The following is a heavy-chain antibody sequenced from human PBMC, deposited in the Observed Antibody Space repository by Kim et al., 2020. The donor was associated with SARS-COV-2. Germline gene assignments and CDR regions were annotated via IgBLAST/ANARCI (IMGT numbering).Heavy chain of an antibody. J-gene: IGHJ4*02. V-gene: IGHV1-18*01. D-gene: IGHD1-20*01. CDR2: T. Sequence: TNYAQKLKGRLTMTTDTSTSTVYMGLRSLRSDDTAIYYCARSGPSITGFDYWGQGTLVTVSS. CDR3: ARSGPSITGFDY.